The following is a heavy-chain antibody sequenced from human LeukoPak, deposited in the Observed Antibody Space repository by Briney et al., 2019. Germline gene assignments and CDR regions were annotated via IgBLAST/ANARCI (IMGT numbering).Heavy chain of an antibody. V-gene: IGHV1-2*02. CDR3: ARQTIVTSPDY. D-gene: IGHD3-22*01. CDR1: GYTFTGYY. CDR2: INPNSGGT. Sequence: ASVKVSCKASGYTFTGYYMHWVRQAPGQGLEWMGWINPNSGGTNYAQKFQGRVTMTRDTSISTAYMELRSLRSDDTAVYYCARQTIVTSPDYWGQGTLVTVSS. J-gene: IGHJ4*02.